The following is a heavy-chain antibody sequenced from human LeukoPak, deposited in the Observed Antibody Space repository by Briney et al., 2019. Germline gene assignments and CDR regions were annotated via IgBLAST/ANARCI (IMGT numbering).Heavy chain of an antibody. CDR2: IYSGGST. J-gene: IGHJ4*02. CDR1: GFTFSVYA. V-gene: IGHV3-53*01. CDR3: TRDGDY. Sequence: GGSLRLSCAASGFTFSVYAMTWVRQAPGKGLEWVSIIYSGGSTYYADSVKGRFTISRDNSENTLYLQMNSLRAEDTAVYYCTRDGDYWGQGTLVTVSS.